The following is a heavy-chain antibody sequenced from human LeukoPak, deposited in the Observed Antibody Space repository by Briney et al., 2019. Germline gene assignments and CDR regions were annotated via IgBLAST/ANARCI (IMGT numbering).Heavy chain of an antibody. Sequence: ASVKVSCKASGYTFTGYYMHWVRQAPGQGLEWMGWINPNSGGTKYAQKFQGRVTMTRHTSISTGDMELSRLRSDDTAVYYCARGEVSSWYDYFQHWGQGSLVTVSS. D-gene: IGHD6-13*01. CDR3: ARGEVSSWYDYFQH. CDR1: GYTFTGYY. CDR2: INPNSGGT. V-gene: IGHV1-2*02. J-gene: IGHJ1*01.